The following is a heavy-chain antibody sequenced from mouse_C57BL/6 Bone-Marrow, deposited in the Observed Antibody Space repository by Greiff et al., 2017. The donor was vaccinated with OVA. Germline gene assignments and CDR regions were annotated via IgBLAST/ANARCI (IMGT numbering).Heavy chain of an antibody. CDR1: GYTFTSYG. D-gene: IGHD3-3*01. Sequence: VQLQESGAELARPGASVKLSCKASGYTFTSYGISWVKQRTGQGLEWIGEIYPRSGNTYYNEKFKGKATLTADKSSSTAYMELRSLTSEDSAVYFCAIGREYGGQGTLVTVSA. V-gene: IGHV1-81*01. J-gene: IGHJ3*01. CDR2: IYPRSGNT. CDR3: AIGREY.